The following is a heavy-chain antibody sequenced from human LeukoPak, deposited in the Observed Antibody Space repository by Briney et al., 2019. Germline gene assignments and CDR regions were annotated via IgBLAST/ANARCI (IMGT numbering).Heavy chain of an antibody. V-gene: IGHV1-8*03. Sequence: ASVKVSCKASGYTFTGYYMHWVRQAPGQGLEWMGWINPNSGNTGYAQKFQGRVTITRNTSISTAYMELSSLRSEDTAVYYCARGPREYFDWLEYTYWGQGTLVTVSS. CDR2: INPNSGNT. CDR1: GYTFTGYY. CDR3: ARGPREYFDWLEYTY. D-gene: IGHD3-9*01. J-gene: IGHJ4*02.